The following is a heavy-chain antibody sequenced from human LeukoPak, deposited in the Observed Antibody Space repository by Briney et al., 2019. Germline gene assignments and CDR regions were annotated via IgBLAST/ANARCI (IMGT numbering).Heavy chain of an antibody. CDR1: GFTFNKYA. V-gene: IGHV3-23*01. J-gene: IGHJ4*02. Sequence: PGGSLRLSCAASGFTFNKYAMYWVRQAPGKGLEWVSAIIESGESTYYTDSVKGRFTISRDNSKNTLYLQMNSLRAEDTAVYYCAKVRDSSGYYELDYWGQGTLVTVSS. CDR3: AKVRDSSGYYELDY. D-gene: IGHD3-22*01. CDR2: IIESGEST.